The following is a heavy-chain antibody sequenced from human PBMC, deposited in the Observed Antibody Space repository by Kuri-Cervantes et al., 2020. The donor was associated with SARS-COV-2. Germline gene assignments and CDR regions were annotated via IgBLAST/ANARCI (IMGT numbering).Heavy chain of an antibody. Sequence: LRLSCNVSGGSISSGSYYWSWIRQPAGKGLEWIGRIYTSGSTNYNPSLKSRVTISVDTSKNQFSLKLSAVTAADTAAYYCARDCHSSGCLGSFDPWGQGTLVTVSS. CDR2: IYTSGST. J-gene: IGHJ5*02. D-gene: IGHD6-19*01. CDR3: ARDCHSSGCLGSFDP. CDR1: GGSISSGSYY. V-gene: IGHV4-61*02.